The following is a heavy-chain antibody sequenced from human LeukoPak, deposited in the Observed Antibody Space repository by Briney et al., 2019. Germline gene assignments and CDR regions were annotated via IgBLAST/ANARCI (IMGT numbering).Heavy chain of an antibody. D-gene: IGHD3-3*01. CDR1: GFTFSSYS. Sequence: PGGSLRLSCAASGFTFSSYSMNWVRQAPGKGLEWVSSISSSSSYIYYADSVKGRFTISRDNAKNSLYLQMNSLRAEDTAVYCCASSYDFWSGYFDYWGQGTVVTVSS. J-gene: IGHJ4*02. V-gene: IGHV3-21*01. CDR3: ASSYDFWSGYFDY. CDR2: ISSSSSYI.